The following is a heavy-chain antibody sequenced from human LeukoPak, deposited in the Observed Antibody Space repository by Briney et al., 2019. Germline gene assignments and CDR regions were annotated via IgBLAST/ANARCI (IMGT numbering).Heavy chain of an antibody. CDR3: ATIEGGKGTE. CDR1: GYTFTDYY. D-gene: IGHD1-1*01. V-gene: IGHV1-2*02. J-gene: IGHJ4*02. CDR2: VFPRNGGT. Sequence: ASVKLSCKASGYTFTDYYIHWVRQAPGQGLEWGGWVFPRNGGTNYAQSFQGRVSITSDTSISTAYMELTRLTSDDTALYTCATIEGGKGTEWAQGTLVSVSS.